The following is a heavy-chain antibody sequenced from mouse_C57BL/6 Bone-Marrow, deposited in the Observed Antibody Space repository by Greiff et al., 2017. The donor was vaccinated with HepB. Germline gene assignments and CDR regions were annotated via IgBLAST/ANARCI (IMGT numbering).Heavy chain of an antibody. J-gene: IGHJ1*03. V-gene: IGHV14-2*01. CDR2: IDPEDGET. CDR3: ARITTVPWYFDV. Sequence: VQLQQSGAELVKPGASVKLSCTASGFNIKDYYMHWVKQRTEQGLEWIGRIDPEDGETKYAPKFPGKATITADTSSNTAYLQLSSLTSEDTAVYYCARITTVPWYFDVWGTGTTVTVSS. CDR1: GFNIKDYY. D-gene: IGHD1-1*01.